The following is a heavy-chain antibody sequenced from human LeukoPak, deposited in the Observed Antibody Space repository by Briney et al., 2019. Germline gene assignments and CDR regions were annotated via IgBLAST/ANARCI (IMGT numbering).Heavy chain of an antibody. D-gene: IGHD5-24*01. CDR3: ARDRWQFDY. CDR1: GFTFSGYW. CDR2: INEEGSEK. Sequence: GGSLRLSCTASGFTFSGYWMSWVRQAPGKGLEWVANINEEGSEKYYVDSVKGRFTISRDNAKNSLYLQMNSLRAEDTAVYYCARDRWQFDYWGQGTLVTVSS. V-gene: IGHV3-7*01. J-gene: IGHJ4*02.